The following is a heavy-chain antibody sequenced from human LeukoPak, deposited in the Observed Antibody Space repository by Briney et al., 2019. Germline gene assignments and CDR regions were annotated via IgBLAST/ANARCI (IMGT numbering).Heavy chain of an antibody. CDR1: GGSFSGYY. D-gene: IGHD6-6*01. Sequence: SETLSLTCAVYGGSFSGYYWSWIRQPPGEGLQWIGYIYYSGSTNYNPSLKSRVTISVDTSKNQFSLKLSSVTAADTAVYYCARVKSIAARPEMDYFDYWGQGTLVTVSS. CDR2: IYYSGST. J-gene: IGHJ4*02. CDR3: ARVKSIAARPEMDYFDY. V-gene: IGHV4-59*08.